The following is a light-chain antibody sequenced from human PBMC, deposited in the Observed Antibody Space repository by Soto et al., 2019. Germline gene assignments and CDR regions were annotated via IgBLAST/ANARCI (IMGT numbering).Light chain of an antibody. V-gene: IGLV2-23*01. J-gene: IGLJ1*01. CDR1: SSDVGNYNL. CDR3: CSYAGSTSYV. CDR2: EGS. Sequence: QSVLTQPASVSGSPGQSITISCSGTSSDVGNYNLVSWFQQHPGKAPKLLIYEGSERPSRASKRVSGSKSGNTASLTISGLQAEDEADYYCCSYAGSTSYVFGTGTKVTVL.